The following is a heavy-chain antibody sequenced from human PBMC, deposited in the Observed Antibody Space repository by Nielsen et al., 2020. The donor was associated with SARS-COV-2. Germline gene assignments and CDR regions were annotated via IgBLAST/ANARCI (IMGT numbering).Heavy chain of an antibody. J-gene: IGHJ4*02. CDR2: ISYDGSNK. V-gene: IGHV3-30*03. Sequence: GESLKISCAASGFTFSSYGMHWVRQAPGKGLEWVAVISYDGSNKYYADSVKGRFTISRDNSKNSLYLQMNSLRAEDTAVYYCARASITMVAFDYWGQGTLVTVSS. CDR3: ARASITMVAFDY. D-gene: IGHD3-10*01. CDR1: GFTFSSYG.